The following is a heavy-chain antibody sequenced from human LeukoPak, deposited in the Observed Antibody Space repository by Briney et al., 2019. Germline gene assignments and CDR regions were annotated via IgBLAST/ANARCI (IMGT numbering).Heavy chain of an antibody. CDR3: AKAAHYDFWSAYDY. CDR1: GFTFSDYY. V-gene: IGHV3-11*01. J-gene: IGHJ4*02. CDR2: IIHRVSDV. Sequence: GGSLRLSCAASGFTFSDYYMGCIRQAPGERLEWVSYIIHRVSDVQYADSVQGRFTISRDNASNSLYLQMNGLRAEDTAVYYCAKAAHYDFWSAYDYWGQGTVVAVSS. D-gene: IGHD3-3*01.